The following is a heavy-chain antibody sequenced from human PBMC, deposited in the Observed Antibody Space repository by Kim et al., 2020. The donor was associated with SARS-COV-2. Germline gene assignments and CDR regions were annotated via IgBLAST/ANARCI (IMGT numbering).Heavy chain of an antibody. D-gene: IGHD4-17*01. Sequence: SETLSLTCTVSGGSISSSSYYWGWIRQPPGKGLEWIGSIYYSGSTYYNPSLKSRVTISVDTSKNQFSLKLSSVTAADTAVYYCARLESYYGAKGPFDYWGQGTLVTVSS. CDR3: ARLESYYGAKGPFDY. V-gene: IGHV4-39*01. CDR1: GGSISSSSYY. J-gene: IGHJ4*02. CDR2: IYYSGST.